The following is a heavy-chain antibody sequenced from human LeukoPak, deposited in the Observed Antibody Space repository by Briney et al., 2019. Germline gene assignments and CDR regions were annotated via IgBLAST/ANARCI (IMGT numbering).Heavy chain of an antibody. J-gene: IGHJ4*02. V-gene: IGHV3-7*03. CDR3: AREWYGELHSFDF. CDR2: IKQDGSEK. D-gene: IGHD2-15*01. CDR1: GFTFSSYW. Sequence: GGSLRLSCAASGFTFSSYWMSWVRQAPGKGLEWVANIKQDGSEKYYVDSVQGRFIISRDSAKNSLYLQMNSLSAEDTALYYCAREWYGELHSFDFWGQGTRVTVSS.